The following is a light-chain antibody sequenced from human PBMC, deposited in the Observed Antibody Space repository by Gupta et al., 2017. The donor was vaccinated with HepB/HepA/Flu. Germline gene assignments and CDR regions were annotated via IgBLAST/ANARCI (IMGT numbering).Light chain of an antibody. CDR2: CAS. V-gene: IGKV3-20*01. Sequence: EIVLTQSPGTLSLSPGERATLSCRASQSVSSNYLAWYQQKPGQAPRLLIYCASSRATGIPDMFSGSGSGTDFTLTISRLEPEDFAVYYCQQYGSSPFTFGGGTKVEIK. CDR3: QQYGSSPFT. CDR1: QSVSSNY. J-gene: IGKJ4*01.